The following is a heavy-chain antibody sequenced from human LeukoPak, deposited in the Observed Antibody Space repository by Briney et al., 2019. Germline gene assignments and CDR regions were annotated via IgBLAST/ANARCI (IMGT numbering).Heavy chain of an antibody. Sequence: SETLSLTCTVSGGSISSYYWSWIRQPPGKGLEWIGYIYTSGSTNYNPSLKSRVTISVDTSKNQFSLKLSSVTAADTAVYYCARGYYHGSGRVWFDPWGQGTLVTVSS. CDR2: IYTSGST. CDR1: GGSISSYY. J-gene: IGHJ5*02. CDR3: ARGYYHGSGRVWFDP. V-gene: IGHV4-4*09. D-gene: IGHD3-10*01.